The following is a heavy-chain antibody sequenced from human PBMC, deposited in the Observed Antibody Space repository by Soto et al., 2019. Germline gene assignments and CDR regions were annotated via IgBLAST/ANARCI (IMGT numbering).Heavy chain of an antibody. Sequence: SETLSLTCAVYGGSFSGYYWSWIRQPPGKGLEWIGEINHSGSTNYNPSLKSRVTISVDTSKNQFSLKLSSVTAADAAVYYCARIGSAAGTDNYYYYYGMDVWGQGTTVTVSS. D-gene: IGHD6-13*01. CDR3: ARIGSAAGTDNYYYYYGMDV. V-gene: IGHV4-34*01. CDR1: GGSFSGYY. J-gene: IGHJ6*02. CDR2: INHSGST.